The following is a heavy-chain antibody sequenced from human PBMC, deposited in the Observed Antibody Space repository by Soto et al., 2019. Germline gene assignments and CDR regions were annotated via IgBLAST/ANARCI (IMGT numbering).Heavy chain of an antibody. V-gene: IGHV3-74*01. CDR1: GFTFSSYW. CDR2: INSDGSST. CDR3: ARPLGYCSSTSCRNWFDP. D-gene: IGHD2-2*01. Sequence: GGSLRLSCAASGFTFSSYWMHWVRQAPGKGLVWVSRINSDGSSTSYADSVKGRFTISRDNAKNTLYLQMNSLRAEDTAVYYCARPLGYCSSTSCRNWFDPWGQGTLVTVSS. J-gene: IGHJ5*02.